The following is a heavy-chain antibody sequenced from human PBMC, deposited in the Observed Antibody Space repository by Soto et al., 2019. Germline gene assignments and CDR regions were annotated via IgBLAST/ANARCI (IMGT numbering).Heavy chain of an antibody. CDR2: MNPNSGNT. CDR3: ARGLRELRYFDGVYGMDV. V-gene: IGHV1-8*01. CDR1: GYTFTSYD. Sequence: ASVRVSCKASGYTFTSYDINWVRQATLRVLEWMGCMNPNSGNTGYAQKFQGRVNMTRKTSISTASMPLSSLRSEDTAVYYCARGLRELRYFDGVYGMDVWG. J-gene: IGHJ6*02. D-gene: IGHD3-9*01.